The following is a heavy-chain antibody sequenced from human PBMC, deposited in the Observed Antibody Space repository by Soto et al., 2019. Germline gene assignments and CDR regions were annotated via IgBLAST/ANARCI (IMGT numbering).Heavy chain of an antibody. Sequence: QVQLVQSGAEVKKPGSSVRVSCRASGGTLNKHAITWVRRAPGLGPEWRGGIIPMFGIPNYPQKFQGRVTITADDSTNTSHMELTSLTSDDTAVYYCARGGTSGWLKGAYDVWGQGTMVTVSS. CDR2: IIPMFGIP. CDR1: GGTLNKHA. J-gene: IGHJ3*01. V-gene: IGHV1-69*01. D-gene: IGHD6-19*01. CDR3: ARGGTSGWLKGAYDV.